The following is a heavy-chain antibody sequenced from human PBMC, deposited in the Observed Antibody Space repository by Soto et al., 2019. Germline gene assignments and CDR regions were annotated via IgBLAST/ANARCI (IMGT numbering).Heavy chain of an antibody. Sequence: EVQLVESGGGLVQPGGSLRLSCAASGFTFSSYLMSWDRQAPGKGLEWVANIKQDGSEKYYVDSVKGRFTISRDNAKNSLYLQMNSRRAEDTAVYYCARGEPGRSREDYWGQGTLVTVSS. V-gene: IGHV3-7*03. CDR3: ARGEPGRSREDY. CDR1: GFTFSSYL. D-gene: IGHD1-26*01. J-gene: IGHJ4*02. CDR2: IKQDGSEK.